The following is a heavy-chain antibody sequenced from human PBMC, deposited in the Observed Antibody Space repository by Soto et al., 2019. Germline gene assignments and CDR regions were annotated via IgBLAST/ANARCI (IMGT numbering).Heavy chain of an antibody. D-gene: IGHD2-8*01. CDR1: GFTVSSNY. V-gene: IGHV3-66*01. CDR3: ARGYCTNGVCYPFDY. CDR2: IYSSGST. J-gene: IGHJ4*02. Sequence: EVQLVESGGGLVQPGGSLRLSCAASGFTVSSNYMSWVRQAPGKGLEWVSVIYSSGSTYYADSVKGRFTISRDNSKNTLYLQMNSLRAEDTAVYYCARGYCTNGVCYPFDYWGQGTLVTVSS.